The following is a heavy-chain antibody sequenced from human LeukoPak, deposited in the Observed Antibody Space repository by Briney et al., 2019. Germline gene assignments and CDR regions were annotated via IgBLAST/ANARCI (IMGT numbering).Heavy chain of an antibody. J-gene: IGHJ4*02. CDR2: ISYDGSNK. D-gene: IGHD1-26*01. CDR3: AREWGSGSLPYFDY. Sequence: PGGSLRLSCAASGFTFSSYAMHWVRQAPGKGLEWVAVISYDGSNKYYADSVKGRFTISRDNSKNTLYLQMNSLRAEDTAVYYCAREWGSGSLPYFDYWGQGTLVTVSS. CDR1: GFTFSSYA. V-gene: IGHV3-30-3*01.